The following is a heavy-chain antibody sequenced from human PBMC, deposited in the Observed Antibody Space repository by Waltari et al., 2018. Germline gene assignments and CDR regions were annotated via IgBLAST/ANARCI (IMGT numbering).Heavy chain of an antibody. CDR1: GFTFSSDA. CDR2: ISGSGGST. CDR3: AKDLYYYDSSGPPFHGMDV. V-gene: IGHV3-23*01. D-gene: IGHD3-22*01. J-gene: IGHJ6*02. Sequence: EVQLFESGGGLVQPGGSLRLSCAASGFTFSSDAMSWVRPAPGKGLEWVSAISGSGGSTYYADSVKGRFTISRDNSKNTLYLQMNSLRAEDTAVYYCAKDLYYYDSSGPPFHGMDVWGQGTTVTVSS.